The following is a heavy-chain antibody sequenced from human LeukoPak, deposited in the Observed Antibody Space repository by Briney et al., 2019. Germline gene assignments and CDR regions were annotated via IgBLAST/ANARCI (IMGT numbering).Heavy chain of an antibody. CDR2: IYYSGTT. V-gene: IGHV4-59*01. D-gene: IGHD7-27*01. Sequence: SETLSLTYTVSGDSISSYYWSWLRQPPGKGLEWIGYIYYSGTTNYNPSLKSRVTVSVDTSKNHFSLKLSSVTAADTAVYYCARAPLTGGNAFDIWGQGTMVTVSS. CDR1: GDSISSYY. J-gene: IGHJ3*02. CDR3: ARAPLTGGNAFDI.